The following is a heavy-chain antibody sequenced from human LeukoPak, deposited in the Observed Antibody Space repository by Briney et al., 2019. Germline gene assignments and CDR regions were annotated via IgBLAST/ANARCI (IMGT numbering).Heavy chain of an antibody. D-gene: IGHD3-10*01. CDR1: GFTFSSYG. J-gene: IGHJ4*02. V-gene: IGHV3-33*06. CDR2: IWYDGSNK. CDR3: AKDLGWFGEFDLDY. Sequence: PGGSLRLSCAASGFTFSSYGMHWVRQAPGKGLEWVAVIWYDGSNKYYADSVKGRFTISRDNSKNTLYLQMNSLRAEDTAVYYCAKDLGWFGEFDLDYWGQGTLVTVSS.